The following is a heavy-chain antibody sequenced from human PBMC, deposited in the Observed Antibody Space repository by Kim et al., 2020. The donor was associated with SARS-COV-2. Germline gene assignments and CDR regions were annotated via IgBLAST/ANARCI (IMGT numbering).Heavy chain of an antibody. D-gene: IGHD1-26*01. CDR1: GFTFSSYG. CDR3: AKSGSGSYPSLYDY. J-gene: IGHJ4*02. V-gene: IGHV3-30*18. Sequence: GGSLRLSCAASGFTFSSYGMHWVRQAPGKGLEWVAVITYDGSNTYYADSVKGRFTISRDNSKNTLYLQMNSLRAEDTAVYYCAKSGSGSYPSLYDYWGQGTLVTVSS. CDR2: ITYDGSNT.